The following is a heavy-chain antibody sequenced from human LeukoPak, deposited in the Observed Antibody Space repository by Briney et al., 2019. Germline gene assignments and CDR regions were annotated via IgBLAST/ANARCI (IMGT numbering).Heavy chain of an antibody. J-gene: IGHJ4*02. V-gene: IGHV1-2*02. CDR1: GYTFTGYY. CDR3: ARDIVKDRFWSETSYYFDY. CDR2: INPNSGGT. Sequence: ASVKVSCKASGYTFTGYYMHWVRPAPGQGLEWMGWINPNSGGTNYAQKFQGRVTMTRDTSISTAYMELSRLRSDDTAVYYCARDIVKDRFWSETSYYFDYWGQGTLVTVSS. D-gene: IGHD3-3*01.